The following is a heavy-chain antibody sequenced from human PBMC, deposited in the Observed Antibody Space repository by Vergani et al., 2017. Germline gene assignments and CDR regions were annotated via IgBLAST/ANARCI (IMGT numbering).Heavy chain of an antibody. CDR1: GGSISSGGYY. V-gene: IGHV4-31*03. D-gene: IGHD5/OR15-5a*01. J-gene: IGHJ6*03. CDR2: IYYSGST. CDR3: ARTPESTPYYYYYCMDV. Sequence: QVQLQESGPGLVKPSQTLSLTCTVSGGSISSGGYYWSWIRQHPGKGLEWIGYIYYSGSTYYNPSLKSRVTISVDTSKNQFSLKLSSVTAADTAVYYCARTPESTPYYYYYCMDVWGKGTTVTVSS.